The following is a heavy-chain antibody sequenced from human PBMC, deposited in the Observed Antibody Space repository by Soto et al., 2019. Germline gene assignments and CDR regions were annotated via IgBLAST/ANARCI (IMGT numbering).Heavy chain of an antibody. D-gene: IGHD1-20*01. V-gene: IGHV4-59*01. CDR3: ARGGYNWNQFYYYGMDV. CDR1: GGSISSYY. Sequence: PSETLSLTCTVSGGSISSYYWSWIRQPPGKGLEWIGYIYYSGSTNYNPSLKSRVTISVDTSKNQFSLKLSSVTAADTAVYYCARGGYNWNQFYYYGMDVWGQGTTVTVSS. J-gene: IGHJ6*02. CDR2: IYYSGST.